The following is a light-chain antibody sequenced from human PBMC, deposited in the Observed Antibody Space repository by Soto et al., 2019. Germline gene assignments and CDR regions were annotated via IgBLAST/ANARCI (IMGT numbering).Light chain of an antibody. J-gene: IGKJ2*01. V-gene: IGKV3-15*01. CDR1: QSVKSN. CDR2: GAS. Sequence: EIVMTQSPATLSVSPGERVTLSCRASQSVKSNLAWYQQKFGQAPRLLIYGASTRATGVPARFSGSGSGTEFTLTISSLQSEDFAVYYCQQYGSSPYTFGQGTKLEIK. CDR3: QQYGSSPYT.